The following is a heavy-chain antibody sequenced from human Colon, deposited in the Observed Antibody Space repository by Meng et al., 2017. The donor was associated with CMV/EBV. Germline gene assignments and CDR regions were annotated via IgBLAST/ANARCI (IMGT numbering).Heavy chain of an antibody. Sequence: SETLSLTCTVSGGSISGYYWSWIRQPPGKGLEWIGYIYYTGSANYNPSLKTRVTISVDTSKNQFSLRLSSVTAADTAVYYCARVGDSAYKDWGQGTLVTVSS. D-gene: IGHD1-14*01. V-gene: IGHV4-59*01. CDR2: IYYTGSA. CDR3: ARVGDSAYKD. CDR1: GGSISGYY. J-gene: IGHJ4*02.